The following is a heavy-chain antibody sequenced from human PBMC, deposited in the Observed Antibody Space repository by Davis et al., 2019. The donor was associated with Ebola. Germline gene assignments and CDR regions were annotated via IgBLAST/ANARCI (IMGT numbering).Heavy chain of an antibody. CDR3: ARVHTGTSGYFDL. CDR1: GGSISSYY. D-gene: IGHD2-8*02. CDR2: IYYSGST. V-gene: IGHV4-59*01. Sequence: PSETLSLTCTVSGGSISSYYWSWVRQPPGKGLEWIGYIYYSGSTNYNPSLKSRVTISVDTSKNQFSLKLSSVTAADTAVYYCARVHTGTSGYFDLWGRGTLVTVSS. J-gene: IGHJ2*01.